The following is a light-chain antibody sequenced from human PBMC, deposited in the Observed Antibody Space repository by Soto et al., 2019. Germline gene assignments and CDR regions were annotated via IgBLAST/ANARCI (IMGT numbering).Light chain of an antibody. CDR1: QSVSSN. J-gene: IGKJ1*01. CDR3: RQSYSTQWT. Sequence: DIVMTQAPATLSVSPGERATLSCSASQSVSSNLAWYQQKPGQAPRLLIYGASTSATGIPARFSGSGAGTEVTLTISSLQPEDCATYSFRQSYSTQWTFGQGTKV. V-gene: IGKV3-15*01. CDR2: GAS.